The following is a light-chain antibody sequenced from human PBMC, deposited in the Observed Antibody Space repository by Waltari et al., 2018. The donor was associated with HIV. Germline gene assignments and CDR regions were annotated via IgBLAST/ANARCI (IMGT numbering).Light chain of an antibody. CDR2: ADS. V-gene: IGLV3-1*01. Sequence: SYELTQPPSVSVSPGQTASITCSGDQLGDKYACWYQQKPGQSPVLLIYADSRRPSGIPERFSGSKSGNTATLTIRGTQAMDEADYYCRAWDSSTVVFGGGTKLTVL. J-gene: IGLJ2*01. CDR3: RAWDSSTVV. CDR1: QLGDKY.